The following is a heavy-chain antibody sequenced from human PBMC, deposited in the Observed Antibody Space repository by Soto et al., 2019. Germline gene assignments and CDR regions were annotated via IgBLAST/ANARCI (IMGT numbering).Heavy chain of an antibody. CDR2: ISGSGGST. V-gene: IGHV3-23*01. CDR3: AKDSGYYYDSSGYSHWYFDL. J-gene: IGHJ2*01. CDR1: GFTFSSYA. Sequence: GGSLRLSCAASGFTFSSYAMSRVRQAPGKGLEWVSAISGSGGSTYYADSVKGRFTISRDNSKNTLYLQMNSLRAEDTAVYYCAKDSGYYYDSSGYSHWYFDLWGRGTLVTVSS. D-gene: IGHD3-22*01.